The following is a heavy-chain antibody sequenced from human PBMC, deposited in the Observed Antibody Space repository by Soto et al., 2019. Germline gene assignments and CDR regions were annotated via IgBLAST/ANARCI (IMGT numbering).Heavy chain of an antibody. CDR2: ISSSSSYI. V-gene: IGHV3-21*01. J-gene: IGHJ6*03. CDR3: ARVSLVPAAMSYYYYYMDV. CDR1: GFTFSSYA. D-gene: IGHD2-2*01. Sequence: GGSLRLSCAASGFTFSSYAMSWVRQAPGKGLEWVSSISSSSSYIYYADSVKGRFTISRDNAKNSLYLQMNSLRAEDTAVYYCARVSLVPAAMSYYYYYMDVWGKGTTVTVSS.